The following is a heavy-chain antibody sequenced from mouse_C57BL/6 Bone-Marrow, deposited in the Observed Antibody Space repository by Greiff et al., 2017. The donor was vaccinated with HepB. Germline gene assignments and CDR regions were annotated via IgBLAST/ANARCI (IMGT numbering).Heavy chain of an antibody. Sequence: VQLQQSGPGLVQPSQSLSITCTVSGFSLTSYGVHWVRQSPGKGLEWLGVIWSGGSTDYNAAFISRLSISKDNSKSQVFFKMNSLQADDTAIYYCASYSNYEAFFDYWGQGTTLTVSS. CDR2: IWSGGST. CDR1: GFSLTSYG. J-gene: IGHJ2*01. V-gene: IGHV2-2*01. CDR3: ASYSNYEAFFDY. D-gene: IGHD2-5*01.